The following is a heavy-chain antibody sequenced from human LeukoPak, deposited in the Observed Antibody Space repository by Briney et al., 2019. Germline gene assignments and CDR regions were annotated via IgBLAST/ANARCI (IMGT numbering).Heavy chain of an antibody. Sequence: KPGGSLRLSCEASGFTFTTYSMTWVRQAPGKGLEWVSIISSGSSAIFSADALKGRFTISRDDAKNLLYLDMNSLRAEDTAVYYCARGHTAVTRHFDFWGQGTLATVSS. CDR2: ISSGSSAI. J-gene: IGHJ4*02. CDR1: GFTFTTYS. D-gene: IGHD4-17*01. V-gene: IGHV3-21*01. CDR3: ARGHTAVTRHFDF.